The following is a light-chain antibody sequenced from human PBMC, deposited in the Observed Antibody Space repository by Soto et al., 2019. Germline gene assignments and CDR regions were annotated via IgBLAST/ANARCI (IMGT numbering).Light chain of an antibody. CDR2: AAS. CDR3: QKYNSAPRT. J-gene: IGKJ1*01. CDR1: RGISNF. Sequence: DIHMTQSPSSLSASVGDRVTITCRASRGISNFLAWYQQKPGKVPKLLIYAASTLQSGVPSRFSGSGFETDFTLTISSLQPEDVATYYCQKYNSAPRTFGEGTKVDIK. V-gene: IGKV1-27*01.